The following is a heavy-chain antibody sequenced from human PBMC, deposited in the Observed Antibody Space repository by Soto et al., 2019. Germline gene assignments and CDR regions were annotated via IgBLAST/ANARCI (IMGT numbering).Heavy chain of an antibody. CDR1: GFNFSAFA. D-gene: IGHD4-17*01. CDR3: ARVAVGDYVSDYYYYGMDV. CDR2: ISDSDGST. J-gene: IGHJ6*02. V-gene: IGHV3-23*01. Sequence: PGGSMRLSCAAAGFNFSAFAMGWVRQTTGKGLEWVSVISDSDGSTYYADSVKGRFTISRDNSKNTLYLQMNSLRAEDTAVYYCARVAVGDYVSDYYYYGMDVWGQGTTVTVSS.